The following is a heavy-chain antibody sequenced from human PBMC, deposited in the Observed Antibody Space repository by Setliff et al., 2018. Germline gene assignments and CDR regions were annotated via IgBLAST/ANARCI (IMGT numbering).Heavy chain of an antibody. CDR3: ARGGIYNYVSSAYFDL. J-gene: IGHJ3*01. D-gene: IGHD3-22*01. CDR1: GYTFSDYY. V-gene: IGHV1-2*02. Sequence: ASVKVSCKASGYTFSDYYMYWVRQAPGQGLEWMGWINPKSGGAHYAQKFRGRVTMSRETSISTDYMELSRLTSDDTAVYYCARGGIYNYVSSAYFDLWGQGSMDTVSS. CDR2: INPKSGGA.